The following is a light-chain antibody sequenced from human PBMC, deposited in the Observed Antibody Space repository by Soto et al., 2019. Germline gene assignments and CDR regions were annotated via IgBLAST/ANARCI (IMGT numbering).Light chain of an antibody. CDR3: TSYTSISLYV. Sequence: QSVLTQPASVSGSPGQSITISCTGTSSDVGGYNYVSWYQQHPGKAPKLMIYEVSNQPSGISNRFSGSKSGNTASLTISGLQAVDEADYYCTSYTSISLYVFGTGTKLTVL. CDR1: SSDVGGYNY. CDR2: EVS. V-gene: IGLV2-14*01. J-gene: IGLJ1*01.